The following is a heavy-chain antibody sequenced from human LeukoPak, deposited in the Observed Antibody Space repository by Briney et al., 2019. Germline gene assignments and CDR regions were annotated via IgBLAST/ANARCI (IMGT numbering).Heavy chain of an antibody. J-gene: IGHJ6*03. CDR1: GFTFDDYA. D-gene: IGHD3/OR15-3a*01. Sequence: GGSLRLSCAASGFTFDDYAMHWVRQAPGKGLEWVSFISGGGDSTYYAYSEKGRFTIFRDDSKNSLYLQRNSLSTEEAALYYCAKGTPAYYDFWSSYYYYMDDWGQGTTVTVSS. V-gene: IGHV3-43*02. CDR3: AKGTPAYYDFWSSYYYYMDD. CDR2: ISGGGDST.